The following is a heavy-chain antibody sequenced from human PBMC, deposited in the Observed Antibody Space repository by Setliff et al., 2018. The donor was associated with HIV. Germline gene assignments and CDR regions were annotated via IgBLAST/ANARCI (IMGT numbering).Heavy chain of an antibody. CDR3: ARGFGSGSYYFTNWFDP. Sequence: GGSLRLSCAASGISFSSNEMNWVRQAPGKGLEWVSYISSSGSTIHYADSVKGRFTISRDNAKNSLYLQMNSLRVEDTAVYYCARGFGSGSYYFTNWFDPWGQGTLVTVSS. J-gene: IGHJ5*02. D-gene: IGHD3-10*01. CDR1: GISFSSNE. CDR2: ISSSGSTI. V-gene: IGHV3-48*03.